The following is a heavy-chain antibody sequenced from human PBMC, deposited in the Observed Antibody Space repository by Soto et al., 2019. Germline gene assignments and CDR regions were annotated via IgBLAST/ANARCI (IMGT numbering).Heavy chain of an antibody. D-gene: IGHD3-22*01. CDR1: GYTFTSYA. CDR2: INAGNGNT. CDR3: ASSRYYDSSGYYPFDY. J-gene: IGHJ4*02. V-gene: IGHV1-3*01. Sequence: QVQLVQSGAEVKKPGASVKVSCKASGYTFTSYAMHWVRQAPGQRLEWMGWINAGNGNTKYSQKFRGRVTITRDTSASTAYMELSSLRSEDTAVYYCASSRYYDSSGYYPFDYWGQGTLVTVSS.